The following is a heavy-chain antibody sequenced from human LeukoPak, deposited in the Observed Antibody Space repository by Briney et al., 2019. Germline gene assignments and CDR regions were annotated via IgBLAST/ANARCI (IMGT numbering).Heavy chain of an antibody. CDR1: GYTFTSYY. D-gene: IGHD3-10*01. Sequence: ASVKVSCKASGYTFTSYYMHWVRQAPGQGLEWMGIINPSGGSTSYAQKFQGRVTMTRDTSTSTVYMELSSLRSEDTAVYYCARDYHYGSGSYSYCYAFDIWGQGTMVTVSS. CDR2: INPSGGST. J-gene: IGHJ3*02. CDR3: ARDYHYGSGSYSYCYAFDI. V-gene: IGHV1-46*01.